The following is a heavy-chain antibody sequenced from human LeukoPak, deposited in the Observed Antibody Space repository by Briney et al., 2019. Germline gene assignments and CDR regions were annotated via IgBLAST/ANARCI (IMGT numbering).Heavy chain of an antibody. CDR1: DGSISSSNW. D-gene: IGHD1-26*01. CDR2: IYHSGST. J-gene: IGHJ4*02. V-gene: IGHV4-4*02. Sequence: SGTLSLTCAVSDGSISSSNWWSWIRQLPGRGLEWMGKIYHSGSTNYNPSLKSRVTISVDTSKNQFSLKLSSVTAADTAVYYCARRPHEGATTRSDYFDYWGQGTLVTVSS. CDR3: ARRPHEGATTRSDYFDY.